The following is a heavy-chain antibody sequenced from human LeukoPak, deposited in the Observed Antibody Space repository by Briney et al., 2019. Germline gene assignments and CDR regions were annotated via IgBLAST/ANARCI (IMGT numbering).Heavy chain of an antibody. CDR2: ISSSGSTI. CDR3: AELGITMIGGV. J-gene: IGHJ6*04. Sequence: PGGSLRLSCADSGFSLSSYEMNWVRQAPGKGLERVSYISSSGSTIYYADSVKGRFTISRDNAKNSLYLQMNRLRAEDTAVYYCAELGITMIGGVWGKETTVTISS. V-gene: IGHV3-48*03. D-gene: IGHD3-10*02. CDR1: GFSLSSYE.